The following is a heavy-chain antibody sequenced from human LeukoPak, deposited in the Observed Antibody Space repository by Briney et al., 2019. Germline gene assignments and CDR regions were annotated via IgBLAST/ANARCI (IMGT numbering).Heavy chain of an antibody. CDR1: GSTFSNYA. CDR3: VRTSGSLDY. V-gene: IGHV3-64*01. CDR2: ISTNGDST. D-gene: IGHD1-26*01. J-gene: IGHJ4*02. Sequence: GGSLRLSCVASGSTFSNYAMHWVRQAPGKGLEYVSAISTNGDSTYYANSVKGRFTISRDNSKNTVSLQLGSLRAEDMAVYYCVRTSGSLDYWGQGTLVTVSS.